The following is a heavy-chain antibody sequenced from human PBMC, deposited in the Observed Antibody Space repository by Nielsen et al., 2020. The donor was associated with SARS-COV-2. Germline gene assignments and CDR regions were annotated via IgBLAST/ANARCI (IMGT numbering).Heavy chain of an antibody. CDR2: ISWNSGSI. J-gene: IGHJ4*02. V-gene: IGHV3-9*01. CDR3: ARDGPWFGQFFDY. Sequence: GGSLRLSCAASGFTFDDYAMHWVRQAPGKGLEWVSGISWNSGSIGYADSVKGRFTLSRDKAKNSLYLQMNSLRAEDTAVYYCARDGPWFGQFFDYWGQGTLVTVSS. D-gene: IGHD3-10*01. CDR1: GFTFDDYA.